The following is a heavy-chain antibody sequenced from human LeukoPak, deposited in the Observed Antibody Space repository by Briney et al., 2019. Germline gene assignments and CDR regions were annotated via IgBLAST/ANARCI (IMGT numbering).Heavy chain of an antibody. D-gene: IGHD3-22*01. CDR3: AKDWGYYYDSSGYFDY. Sequence: GGSLRLSCAASRFTFDDYAMHWVRQAPGKGLEWVSLISGDGGSTYYVDSVEGRFTISRDNSKNSLYLQMNSLRTEDTALYYCAKDWGYYYDSSGYFDYWGQGTLVTVSS. CDR2: ISGDGGST. J-gene: IGHJ4*02. CDR1: RFTFDDYA. V-gene: IGHV3-43*02.